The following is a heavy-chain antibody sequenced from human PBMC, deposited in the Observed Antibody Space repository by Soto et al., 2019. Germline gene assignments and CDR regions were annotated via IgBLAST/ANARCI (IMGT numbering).Heavy chain of an antibody. D-gene: IGHD2-8*02. CDR1: GGSFSGYY. CDR3: ACWGHIVPVAPSDFDR. Sequence: GPGPEVSSETLSLTCAVYGGSFSGYYWSWIRQPPGKGLEWIGEINHSGSTNYNPSLKSRVTISVDTSKNQFSLKLSSVTAADTAMYYCACWGHIVPVAPSDFDRRGQGTLVTVSS. V-gene: IGHV4-34*01. J-gene: IGHJ4*02. CDR2: INHSGST.